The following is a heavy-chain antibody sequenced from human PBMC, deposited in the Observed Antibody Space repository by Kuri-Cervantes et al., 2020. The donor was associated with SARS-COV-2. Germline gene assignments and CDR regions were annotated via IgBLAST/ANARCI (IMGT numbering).Heavy chain of an antibody. CDR1: GYTFSFYG. V-gene: IGHV1-18*01. CDR3: ARGEGVRGLMVMLKQREVGPLEF. J-gene: IGHJ4*02. D-gene: IGHD3-10*01. CDR2: ISSYSGNT. Sequence: ASVKVSCKASGYTFSFYGFSWVRQAPGQGLEWMGWISSYSGNTNYAQNLQGRVTMTTDTSTNTAYMELRSLRSDDTAVYYCARGEGVRGLMVMLKQREVGPLEFWGQGTLVTVSS.